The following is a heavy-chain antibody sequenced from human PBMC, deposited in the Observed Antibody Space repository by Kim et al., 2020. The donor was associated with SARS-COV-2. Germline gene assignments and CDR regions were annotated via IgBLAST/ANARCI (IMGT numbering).Heavy chain of an antibody. J-gene: IGHJ3*02. Sequence: SETLSLTCTVSGGSISSYYWSWIRQPPGKGLEWIGYIYYSGSTNYNPSLKSRVTISVDTSKNQFSLKLSSVTAADTAVYYCARDSKMISAYSWYSGSYYWFAFDIWGQGTMVTVSS. CDR1: GGSISSYY. CDR2: IYYSGST. CDR3: ARDSKMISAYSWYSGSYYWFAFDI. D-gene: IGHD1-26*01. V-gene: IGHV4-59*01.